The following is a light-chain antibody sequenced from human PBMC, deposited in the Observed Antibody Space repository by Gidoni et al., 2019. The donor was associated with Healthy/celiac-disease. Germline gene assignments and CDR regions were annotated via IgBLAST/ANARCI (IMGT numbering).Light chain of an antibody. CDR3: QQYYSTPH. V-gene: IGKV4-1*01. CDR1: QSVLYSSNNKNY. J-gene: IGKJ5*01. CDR2: WAS. Sequence: DIVMTQSPDSLAVSLGERATINCKSSQSVLYSSNNKNYLAWYQQKPGQPPKLLIYWASTRESGVPDRFSGSGSGTDFTLTISSLQAEDVAVYYCQQYYSTPHLGQGTRLEIK.